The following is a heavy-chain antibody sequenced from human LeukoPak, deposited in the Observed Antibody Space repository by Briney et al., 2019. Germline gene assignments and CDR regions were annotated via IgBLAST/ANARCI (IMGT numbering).Heavy chain of an antibody. CDR3: ARGKGFVTGSDRRGASFDY. J-gene: IGHJ4*02. CDR1: GGSFSGYY. V-gene: IGHV4-34*01. D-gene: IGHD1-14*01. Sequence: SETLSLTCAVYGGSFSGYYWSRIRQPPGKGLEWIGEINHSGSTNYNPSLKSRVTISVDTSKNQFSLKLSSVTAADTAVYYCARGKGFVTGSDRRGASFDYWGQGTLVTVSS. CDR2: INHSGST.